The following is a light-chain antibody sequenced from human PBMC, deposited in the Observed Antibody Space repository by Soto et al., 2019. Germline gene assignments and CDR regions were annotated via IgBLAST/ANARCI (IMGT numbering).Light chain of an antibody. CDR3: NSYTTSNTLV. V-gene: IGLV2-14*03. CDR2: EVI. CDR1: SSDIGAHNF. J-gene: IGLJ1*01. Sequence: QSALTQPASVSGSPGQAITVSCSGTSSDIGAHNFVSWYQQHPGKAPKLIIYEVINRPSGVSDRFSGSKSGNTASLTISGLQSEEEADYYCNSYTTSNTLVFGSGTKVTVL.